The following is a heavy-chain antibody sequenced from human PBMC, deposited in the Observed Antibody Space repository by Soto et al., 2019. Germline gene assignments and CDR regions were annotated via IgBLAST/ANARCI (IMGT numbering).Heavy chain of an antibody. D-gene: IGHD2-2*01. V-gene: IGHV1-69*01. J-gene: IGHJ6*02. CDR3: ARDLEHASIFGLDV. CDR2: IIPLFGTP. Sequence: QVQLVQSGSDVRQPESSVKVSCKASGGTFSSYAISWVRQAPGQGLEWMGGIIPLFGTPTYAQRFQGRVTITADESTSSAYMELSSLGSEDTAVYFCARDLEHASIFGLDVWGQGTTVTVSS. CDR1: GGTFSSYA.